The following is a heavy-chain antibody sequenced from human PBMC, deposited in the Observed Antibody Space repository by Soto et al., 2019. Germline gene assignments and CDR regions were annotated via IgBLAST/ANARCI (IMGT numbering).Heavy chain of an antibody. CDR2: IYPGDSDT. D-gene: IGHD3-3*01. CDR3: ARHEPIFGDYCYMDV. V-gene: IGHV5-51*01. J-gene: IGHJ6*03. Sequence: GESLKISCKGSGYSFTSYWIGWVRQMPGKGLEWMGIIYPGDSDTRYSPSFQGQVTISADKSISTAYLQWSSLKASDTAMYYCARHEPIFGDYCYMDVWGKGTTVTVSS. CDR1: GYSFTSYW.